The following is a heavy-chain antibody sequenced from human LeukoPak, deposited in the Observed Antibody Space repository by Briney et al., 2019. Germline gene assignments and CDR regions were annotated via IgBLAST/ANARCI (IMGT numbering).Heavy chain of an antibody. CDR1: EFTFSTYS. V-gene: IGHV3-21*01. CDR2: ISSGSTYI. D-gene: IGHD3-22*01. J-gene: IGHJ4*02. Sequence: GGSLRLSCAASEFTFSTYSMNWVRQAPGKGLEWVSSISSGSTYIYYADSVKGRFTISRDNAKNSLYLQMNSLRAEDTAVYYCARDFYDTSGYYYDYWGQGTLVTVSS. CDR3: ARDFYDTSGYYYDY.